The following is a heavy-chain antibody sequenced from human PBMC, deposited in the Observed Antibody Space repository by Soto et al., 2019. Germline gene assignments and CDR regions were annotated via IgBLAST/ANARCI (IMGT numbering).Heavy chain of an antibody. CDR2: INPNSGGT. Sequence: ASVKVSGKASGYTFTGYYMHWVRQAPGQGLEWMGWINPNSGGTNYAQKFQGRVTMTRDTSISTAYMELSRLRSDDTAVYYCARGLIAAAGRWFDPWGQGTLVTVSS. CDR3: ARGLIAAAGRWFDP. V-gene: IGHV1-2*02. D-gene: IGHD6-13*01. J-gene: IGHJ5*02. CDR1: GYTFTGYY.